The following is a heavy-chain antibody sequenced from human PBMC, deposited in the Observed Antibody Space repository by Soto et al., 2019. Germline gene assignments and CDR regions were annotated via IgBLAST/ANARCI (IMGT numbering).Heavy chain of an antibody. Sequence: QVQLVQSGAEVKKPGSSVKVSCKASGGTFSSYTISWVRQAPGQGLEWMGRIIPILGIANYAQKFQGRVTITADKSTSTAYMELRSLRSEDTAVYYCARVAGYCSGGSCYSIGWFDPWGQGTLVTVSS. V-gene: IGHV1-69*02. CDR3: ARVAGYCSGGSCYSIGWFDP. CDR2: IIPILGIA. D-gene: IGHD2-15*01. J-gene: IGHJ5*02. CDR1: GGTFSSYT.